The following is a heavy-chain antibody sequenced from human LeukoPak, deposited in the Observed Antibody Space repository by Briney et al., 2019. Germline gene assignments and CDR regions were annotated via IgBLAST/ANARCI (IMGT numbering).Heavy chain of an antibody. CDR3: AKGRGANSVGLLDY. Sequence: GGSLRLSCAGSGFTFSNYTMSWVRQAPGKGLEWVSAISGSDAITYYAGSVRGRFTIPRDNSKTTLYLQMNSLRAEDTAVYYCAKGRGANSVGLLDYWGQGTLVTVSS. D-gene: IGHD4/OR15-4a*01. CDR2: ISGSDAIT. CDR1: GFTFSNYT. J-gene: IGHJ4*02. V-gene: IGHV3-23*01.